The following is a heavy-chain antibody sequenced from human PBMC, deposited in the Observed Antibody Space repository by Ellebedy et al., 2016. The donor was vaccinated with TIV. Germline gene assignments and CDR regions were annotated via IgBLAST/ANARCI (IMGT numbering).Heavy chain of an antibody. D-gene: IGHD3-22*01. Sequence: SVKVFCKASGGTFSSYAISWVRQAPGQGLEWMGRIIPILGIANYAQKFQGRVTITADKSTSTAYMELSSLRSADTAVYFCARDGGSSGYFDYWGQGTLVTVSS. CDR3: ARDGGSSGYFDY. J-gene: IGHJ4*02. CDR1: GGTFSSYA. CDR2: IIPILGIA. V-gene: IGHV1-69*04.